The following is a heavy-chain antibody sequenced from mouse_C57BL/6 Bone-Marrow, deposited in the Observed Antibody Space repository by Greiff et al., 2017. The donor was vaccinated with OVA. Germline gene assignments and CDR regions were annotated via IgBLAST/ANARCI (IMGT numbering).Heavy chain of an antibody. D-gene: IGHD2-4*01. Sequence: EVQLVESGGGLVKPGGSLKLSCAASGFTFSSYAMSWVRQTPEKRLEWVATISDGGSYTYYPDNVKGRFTISRDNAKNNLYLQMSQLKSEDTAMYYCARAYYDYLFDYWGQGTTLTVSS. CDR3: ARAYYDYLFDY. CDR2: ISDGGSYT. J-gene: IGHJ2*01. CDR1: GFTFSSYA. V-gene: IGHV5-4*01.